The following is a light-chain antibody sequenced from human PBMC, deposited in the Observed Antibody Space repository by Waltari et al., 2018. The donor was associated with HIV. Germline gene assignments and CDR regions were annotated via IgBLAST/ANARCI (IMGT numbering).Light chain of an antibody. CDR1: SSAVGHYNY. J-gene: IGLJ3*02. V-gene: IGLV2-11*01. CDR3: SSYAGRDTPNWV. CDR2: DVN. Sequence: QSALTQPRSVSESPGQSVTISCTGTSSAVGHYNYVSWYRQYPGTAPKLIIFDVNKRPSGIPDRFSGSKSGNTASLTISGLQGEDEADYYCSSYAGRDTPNWVFGGGTKLTVL.